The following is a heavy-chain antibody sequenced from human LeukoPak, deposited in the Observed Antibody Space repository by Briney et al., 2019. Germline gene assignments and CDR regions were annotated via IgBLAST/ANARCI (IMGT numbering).Heavy chain of an antibody. Sequence: GGSLRLSCAASGFILISYGMRWVRQAPGKGLEWVGVISEDGRRKNYADSVKGRFTIARDNTKDSLYLQMNSLRAEDTAVYFCAKRPSYYGDYLSYDYWGQGTLVTVSS. CDR2: ISEDGRRK. V-gene: IGHV3-30*18. J-gene: IGHJ4*02. D-gene: IGHD4-17*01. CDR1: GFILISYG. CDR3: AKRPSYYGDYLSYDY.